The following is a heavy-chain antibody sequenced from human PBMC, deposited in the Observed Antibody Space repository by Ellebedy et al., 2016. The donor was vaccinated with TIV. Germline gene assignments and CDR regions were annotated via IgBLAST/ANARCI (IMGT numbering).Heavy chain of an antibody. J-gene: IGHJ6*02. V-gene: IGHV1-46*01. CDR1: GYTFTSYY. CDR2: INPSGGSA. D-gene: IGHD2-2*01. Sequence: ASVKVSXKASGYTFTSYYMHWVRQAPGQGLEWMGIINPSGGSATYAQKFQGRVTMTRDTSTSTVYMELSSLRSEDTAVYYCARGGAYCSSTSCYAGLSYYYGMDVWGQGTTVTVSS. CDR3: ARGGAYCSSTSCYAGLSYYYGMDV.